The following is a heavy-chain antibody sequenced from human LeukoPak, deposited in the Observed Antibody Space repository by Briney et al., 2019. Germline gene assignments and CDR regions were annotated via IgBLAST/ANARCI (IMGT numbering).Heavy chain of an antibody. CDR2: ISYSGST. CDR1: GGSISSGDYY. CDR3: ARVRSSGWSTLFDY. Sequence: SETLSLTCTVSGGSISSGDYYWSWIRQSPGKGLEWIGYISYSGSTNYNPSLKSRVTISVDTSKNQFSLRLSSVTAADTAVYYCARVRSSGWSTLFDYWGQGTLVTVSS. D-gene: IGHD6-19*01. J-gene: IGHJ4*02. V-gene: IGHV4-61*08.